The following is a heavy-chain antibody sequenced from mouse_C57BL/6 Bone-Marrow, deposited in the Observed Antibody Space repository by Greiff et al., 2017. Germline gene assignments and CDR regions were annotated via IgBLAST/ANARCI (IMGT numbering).Heavy chain of an antibody. CDR1: GYTFTSYW. V-gene: IGHV1-69*01. Sequence: QVQLQQPGAELVMPGASVKLSCKASGYTFTSYWMHWVKQRPGQGLEWIGEIDPSASYTNYNQKFKGKSTLTVDKSSSTAYMQLSSLTSEDSAVYYCARKDWDDDAMDYWGQGTSVTVSS. D-gene: IGHD4-1*01. J-gene: IGHJ4*01. CDR2: IDPSASYT. CDR3: ARKDWDDDAMDY.